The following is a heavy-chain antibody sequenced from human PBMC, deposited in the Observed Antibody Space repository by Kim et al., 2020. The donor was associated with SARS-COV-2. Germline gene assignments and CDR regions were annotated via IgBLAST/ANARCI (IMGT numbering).Heavy chain of an antibody. V-gene: IGHV1-46*01. D-gene: IGHD2-15*01. Sequence: AHKYQSRVTMTRDTSTSTVYMELSSLRSEDTAVYYCARDKGSGVVEYFLHWGQGTLVTVSS. J-gene: IGHJ1*01. CDR3: ARDKGSGVVEYFLH.